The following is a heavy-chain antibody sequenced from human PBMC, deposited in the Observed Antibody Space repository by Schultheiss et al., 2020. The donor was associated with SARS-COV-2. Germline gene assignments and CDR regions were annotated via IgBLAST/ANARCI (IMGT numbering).Heavy chain of an antibody. Sequence: SETLSLTCAVSGGSISSGGYSWSWIRQPPGKGLEWIGYIYHSGSTYYNPSLKSRVTISVDTSKNQFSLKLSSVTAADTAVYYCAREAGNFCVDVWGQGTTVTVSS. CDR1: GGSISSGGYS. J-gene: IGHJ6*02. CDR3: AREAGNFCVDV. CDR2: IYHSGST. D-gene: IGHD6-13*01. V-gene: IGHV4-30-2*01.